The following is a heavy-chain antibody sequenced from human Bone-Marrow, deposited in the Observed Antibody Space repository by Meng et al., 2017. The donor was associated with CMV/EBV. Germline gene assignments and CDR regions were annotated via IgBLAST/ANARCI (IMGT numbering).Heavy chain of an antibody. CDR1: GGTFSKYA. CDR3: ASAMIRTVTTYYHYLYGLDV. CDR2: IIPMIEKA. V-gene: IGHV1-69*10. D-gene: IGHD3-10*01. J-gene: IGHJ6*01. Sequence: SVNVSCKASGGTFSKYAFSWVRQAPGQGLEWMGGIIPMIEKAHYAQKFQGTVTIPADKSTSTAHMEVSSLKSDDTAVYYRASAMIRTVTTYYHYLYGLDVWGQGTTVTVSS.